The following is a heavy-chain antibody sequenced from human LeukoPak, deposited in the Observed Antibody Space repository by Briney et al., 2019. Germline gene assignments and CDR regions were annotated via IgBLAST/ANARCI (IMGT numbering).Heavy chain of an antibody. CDR2: ISWNSGSI. D-gene: IGHD3-3*01. J-gene: IGHJ4*02. CDR3: AKDPYDFWSGYYHGFDY. Sequence: GGSLRLSCAASGFTFDDYAMHWVRQAPGKGLEWVSGISWNSGSIGYADSVKGRFTISRDNAKNSLYLQMNSLRAEDTALYYCAKDPYDFWSGYYHGFDYWGQGTLVTVSS. CDR1: GFTFDDYA. V-gene: IGHV3-9*01.